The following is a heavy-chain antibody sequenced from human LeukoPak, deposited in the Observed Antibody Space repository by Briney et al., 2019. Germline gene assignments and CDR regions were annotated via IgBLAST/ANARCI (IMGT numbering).Heavy chain of an antibody. CDR1: GDSVFSNSAA. Sequence: QTLSLTCAISGDSVFSNSAAWHGITQSPSRALEWLGRTYYRSKWYNDYAVSVKSRITINPDTSKNQFSLQLNSVTPEDTAAYYCAGARYYYMDVWGKGTTVTVSS. CDR3: AGARYYYMDV. CDR2: TYYRSKWYN. V-gene: IGHV6-1*01. J-gene: IGHJ6*03.